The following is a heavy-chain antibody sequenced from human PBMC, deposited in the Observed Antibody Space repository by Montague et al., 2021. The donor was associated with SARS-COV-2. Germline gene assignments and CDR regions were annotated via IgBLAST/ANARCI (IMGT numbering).Heavy chain of an antibody. V-gene: IGHV4-39*01. CDR1: GGSISSGTYY. CDR3: ARRAQWQLSWLFDL. Sequence: SETLSLTCTVSGGSISSGTYYWGWVRQPPGKGLEWIGTINYSGKTYYNPSLKSRVTISVDTSKNQFSLEVTSVTAADTAVYYCARRAQWQLSWLFDLWGRGTLVTVSS. D-gene: IGHD6-19*01. J-gene: IGHJ2*01. CDR2: INYSGKT.